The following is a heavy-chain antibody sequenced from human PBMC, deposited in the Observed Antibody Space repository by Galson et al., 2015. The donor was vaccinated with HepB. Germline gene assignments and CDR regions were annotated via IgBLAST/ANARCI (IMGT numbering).Heavy chain of an antibody. J-gene: IGHJ3*02. CDR2: INPDSGGI. V-gene: IGHV1-2*02. D-gene: IGHD3-22*01. Sequence: SVKVSCKASGYTFTGYYIHWVRQAPGQGLEWMGWINPDSGGITYAQKFQGGVTMSRDTSITTAYMELSRLTSDGTAVYYCARVIGDFHAFDIWGQGTMVTVSA. CDR3: ARVIGDFHAFDI. CDR1: GYTFTGYY.